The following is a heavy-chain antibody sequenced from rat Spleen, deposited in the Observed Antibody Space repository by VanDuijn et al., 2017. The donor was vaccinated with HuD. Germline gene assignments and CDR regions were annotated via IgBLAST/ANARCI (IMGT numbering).Heavy chain of an antibody. CDR1: GFNFNNYW. V-gene: IGHV4-2*01. J-gene: IGHJ2*01. CDR2: INKDSSTI. CDR3: VREERGVDY. Sequence: EVKLVESGGGLVQPGRSLKLSCAASGFNFNNYWMGWVRQAPGKGLEWIGEINKDSSTIKYTPSLKDKFTISRDNAQNTLYLQMSKLGSEDTAIYYCVREERGVDYWGQGVMVTVSS.